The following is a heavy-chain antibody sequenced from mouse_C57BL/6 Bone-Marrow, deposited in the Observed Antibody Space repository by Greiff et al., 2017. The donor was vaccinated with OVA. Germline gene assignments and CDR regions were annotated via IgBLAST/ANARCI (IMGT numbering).Heavy chain of an antibody. V-gene: IGHV1-81*01. CDR2: IYPRSGNT. D-gene: IGHD1-1*01. Sequence: VQLQQSGAELARPGASVKLSCKASGYTFTSYGISWVKQRTGQGLEWIGEIYPRSGNTYYNEKFKGKATLTADKSSSTAYMELRSLTSEDSAVYFCAMYYYGSSPVAYWGQGTLVTVSA. CDR1: GYTFTSYG. J-gene: IGHJ3*01. CDR3: AMYYYGSSPVAY.